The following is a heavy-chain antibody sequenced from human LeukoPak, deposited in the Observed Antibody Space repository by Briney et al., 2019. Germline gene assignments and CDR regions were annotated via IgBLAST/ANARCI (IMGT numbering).Heavy chain of an antibody. V-gene: IGHV1-18*01. J-gene: IGHJ4*02. CDR2: ISAYNGNT. D-gene: IGHD3-22*01. CDR3: ARDHNYYDSSEY. Sequence: ASVKVSCKASGYTFTSYGISWVRQAPGQGLEWLGWISAYNGNTNYAQKLQGRVTMTTDTSTSTAYMELRSLRSDDTAVYYCARDHNYYDSSEYWGQGTLVTVSS. CDR1: GYTFTSYG.